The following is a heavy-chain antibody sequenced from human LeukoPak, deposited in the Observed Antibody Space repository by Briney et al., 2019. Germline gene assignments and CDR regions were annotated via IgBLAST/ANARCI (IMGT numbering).Heavy chain of an antibody. CDR1: GGSISSSSYY. CDR3: ARGITIGTLESDY. Sequence: SETLSLTCTVSGGSISSSSYYWGWIRQPPGKGLEWIGYIFYSGDTNYNPSLKSRVTISVDTSKNQLSLKLSSVTAADTAVYYCARGITIGTLESDYWGQGTLVTVSS. CDR2: IFYSGDT. J-gene: IGHJ4*02. V-gene: IGHV4-61*05. D-gene: IGHD1/OR15-1a*01.